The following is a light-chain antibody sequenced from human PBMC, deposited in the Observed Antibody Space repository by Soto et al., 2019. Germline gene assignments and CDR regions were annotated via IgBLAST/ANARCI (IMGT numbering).Light chain of an antibody. J-gene: IGLJ3*02. CDR3: SSDTSTSTWV. CDR2: EVS. V-gene: IGLV2-14*01. CDR1: SNDVGGYNF. Sequence: QSALTQPASVSGAPGQSITISCTGSSNDVGGYNFVSWFQQHPGKAPKLIIYEVSYRPAGVSNRFSGSKSGDTASLTISGLQAEDEAHYYCSSDTSTSTWVFGGRTKLTVL.